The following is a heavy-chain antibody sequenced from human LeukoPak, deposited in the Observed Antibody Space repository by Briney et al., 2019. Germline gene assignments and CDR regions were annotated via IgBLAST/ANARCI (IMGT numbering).Heavy chain of an antibody. Sequence: GGSLRLSRAASVFTLSSYGMHWVRQAPGKGLEGGAVIWYDGSNKYYPDSVQGRFTISRDNSKNTLYLQLNSLRAKDTAVYYCSRDGTVSGWLLDLWGRGTLVTVSS. CDR3: SRDGTVSGWLLDL. CDR1: VFTLSSYG. D-gene: IGHD6-19*01. V-gene: IGHV3-33*01. J-gene: IGHJ2*01. CDR2: IWYDGSNK.